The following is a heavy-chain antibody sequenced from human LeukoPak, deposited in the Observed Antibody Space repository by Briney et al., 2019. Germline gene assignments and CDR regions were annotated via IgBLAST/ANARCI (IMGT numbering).Heavy chain of an antibody. V-gene: IGHV3-30-3*01. CDR3: ASGIAAAGTVY. CDR2: ISYDGSNK. J-gene: IGHJ4*02. D-gene: IGHD6-13*01. CDR1: GFTFSSYA. Sequence: PGGSLRLSCAASGFTFSSYAMHWVRQAPGKGLEWVAVISYDGSNKYYADSVKGRFTISRDNSKNTLYLQMNSLRAEDTAVYYCASGIAAAGTVYWGQGTLVTVSS.